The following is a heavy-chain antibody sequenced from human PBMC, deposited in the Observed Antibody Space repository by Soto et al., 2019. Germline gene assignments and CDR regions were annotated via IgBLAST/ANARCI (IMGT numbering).Heavy chain of an antibody. V-gene: IGHV4-59*01. D-gene: IGHD4-4*01. CDR1: GGSFSGYY. CDR2: INYSGST. Sequence: PSETLSLTCAVYGGSFSGYYWSWIRQPPGKGLEWIGYINYSGSTNYNPSLKSRVTISVDTSKNHFSLKLSSVTAADTAVYYCARDGYTLTPNYYYGMDVWGQGTTVTVSS. CDR3: ARDGYTLTPNYYYGMDV. J-gene: IGHJ6*02.